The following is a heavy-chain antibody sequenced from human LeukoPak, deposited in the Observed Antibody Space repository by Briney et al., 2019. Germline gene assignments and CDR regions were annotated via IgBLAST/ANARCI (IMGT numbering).Heavy chain of an antibody. J-gene: IGHJ4*02. CDR1: GGTFSSYT. V-gene: IGHV1-69*04. Sequence: ASVKVSCKASGGTFSSYTISWVRQAPGQGFEWVGRIIPILGIANYAQKFQGRVTITADKSTSTAYMELSSLRSEDTAVYYCAREWKVGAFYYFDYWGQGTLVTVSS. CDR3: AREWKVGAFYYFDY. D-gene: IGHD1-26*01. CDR2: IIPILGIA.